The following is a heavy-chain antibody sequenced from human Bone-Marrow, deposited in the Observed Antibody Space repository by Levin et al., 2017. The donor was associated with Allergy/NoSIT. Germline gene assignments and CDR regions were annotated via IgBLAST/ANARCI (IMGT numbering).Heavy chain of an antibody. CDR2: IKNDGSET. Sequence: ETLSLTCAAFGFTFNNYWMRWVRQTPGKGLESVANIKNDGSETYSVDSVKGRFTISRDNAKNSLHLQMNSLRAEDTAVYYCATAVRGIPFDYWGQGTLVTVSS. D-gene: IGHD2-21*01. J-gene: IGHJ4*02. V-gene: IGHV3-7*01. CDR1: GFTFNNYW. CDR3: ATAVRGIPFDY.